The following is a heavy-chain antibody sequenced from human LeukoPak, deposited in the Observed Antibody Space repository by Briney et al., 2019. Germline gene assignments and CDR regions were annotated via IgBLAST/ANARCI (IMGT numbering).Heavy chain of an antibody. D-gene: IGHD1-26*01. J-gene: IGHJ4*02. CDR2: IVVTSGNT. Sequence: GTSVKDSLMASDFTFAMYARQWVRQPRGQRLEWLGWIVVTSGNTNHAQKFQERVTITRDMSTSTAYMELSSLRSEDTAMSYCAADHGRSYLPTRFEYWGEKTLSTVSS. V-gene: IGHV1-58*02. CDR3: AADHGRSYLPTRFEY. CDR1: DFTFAMYA.